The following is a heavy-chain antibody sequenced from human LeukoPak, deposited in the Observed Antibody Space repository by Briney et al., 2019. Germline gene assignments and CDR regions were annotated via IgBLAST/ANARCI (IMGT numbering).Heavy chain of an antibody. CDR3: ARDISSSLKGWFDP. Sequence: SETLSLTCTVSGGSISSGGYYWSRIRQHPGKGLEWIGYIYYSGSTYYNPSLKSRVTISVDTSKNQFSLKLSSVTAADTAVYYCARDISSSLKGWFDPWGQGTLVTVSS. CDR2: IYYSGST. CDR1: GGSISSGGYY. V-gene: IGHV4-31*03. J-gene: IGHJ5*02. D-gene: IGHD6-13*01.